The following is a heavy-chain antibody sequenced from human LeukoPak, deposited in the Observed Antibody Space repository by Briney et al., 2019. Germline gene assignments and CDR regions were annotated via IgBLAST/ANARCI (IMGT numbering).Heavy chain of an antibody. Sequence: GGSLRLSCAASGFTFSSYSMNWVRQAPGEGLEWVSYISSSSSTIYYADSVRGRFTISRDNAKNSLYLQMNSLRAEDTAVYYCASNWASIAFDYWGQGTLVTVSS. J-gene: IGHJ4*02. CDR1: GFTFSSYS. CDR3: ASNWASIAFDY. CDR2: ISSSSSTI. V-gene: IGHV3-48*01. D-gene: IGHD6-6*01.